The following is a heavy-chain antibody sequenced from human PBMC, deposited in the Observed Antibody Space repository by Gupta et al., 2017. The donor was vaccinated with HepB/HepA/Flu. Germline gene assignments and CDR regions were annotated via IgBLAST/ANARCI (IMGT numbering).Heavy chain of an antibody. D-gene: IGHD5-18*01. Sequence: HLQLQESGPGLVKPSETLSLTCSVSGVSIHSSAYFWVWIRQSPGKGLEWIGHVYYDGTTYYNPSLEGRVSVSVDTSENQFSLKLASVTASDTGVEYGATEAQQLWPLGYFDLWGRGTRVTVSS. J-gene: IGHJ2*01. CDR3: ATEAQQLWPLGYFDL. CDR2: VYYDGTT. CDR1: GVSIHSSAYF. V-gene: IGHV4-39*01.